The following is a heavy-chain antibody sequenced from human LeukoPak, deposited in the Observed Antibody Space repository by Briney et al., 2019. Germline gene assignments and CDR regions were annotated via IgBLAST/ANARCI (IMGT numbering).Heavy chain of an antibody. CDR1: GFTFSSYA. CDR2: INGSGGST. CDR3: GAFDI. J-gene: IGHJ3*02. V-gene: IGHV3-23*01. Sequence: GGSLRLSCAASGFTFSSYAMSWVRQAPGKGLEWVSAINGSGGSTYYADSVKGRFTIPRANSQSTLYLQMNSLRAEDTAVYYCGAFDIWGQGTMVTVSS.